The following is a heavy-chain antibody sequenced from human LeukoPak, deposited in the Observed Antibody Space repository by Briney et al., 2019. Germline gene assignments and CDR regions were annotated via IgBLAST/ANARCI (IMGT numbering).Heavy chain of an antibody. CDR3: ARDSSGWSKNY. Sequence: PGGSLRLSCAASGFTFSSYAMSWVRQAPGKGLDWVSAISGSGTTTYYADSVKGRFTISRDISKNTLYLQMNSLRVEDTAVYYCARDSSGWSKNYWGQGTLVTVSS. J-gene: IGHJ4*02. D-gene: IGHD6-19*01. V-gene: IGHV3-23*01. CDR1: GFTFSSYA. CDR2: ISGSGTTT.